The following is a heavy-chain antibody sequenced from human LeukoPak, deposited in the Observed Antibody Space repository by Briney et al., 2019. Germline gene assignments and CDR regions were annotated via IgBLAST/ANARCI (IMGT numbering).Heavy chain of an antibody. V-gene: IGHV3-23*01. CDR1: GFTFSSYA. D-gene: IGHD3-10*01. J-gene: IGHJ4*02. Sequence: GGSLRLSCAASGFTFSSYAMSWVRQAPGKGLEWVSAISGSGGSTYYADSVKGRFTISRDNSKNTLYLQMNSLRAEDTAVYYCANFWEAYYGSGFTPGGYWGQGTLVTVSS. CDR3: ANFWEAYYGSGFTPGGY. CDR2: ISGSGGST.